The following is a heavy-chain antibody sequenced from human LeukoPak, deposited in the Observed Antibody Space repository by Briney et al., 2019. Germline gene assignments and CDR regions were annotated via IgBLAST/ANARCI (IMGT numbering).Heavy chain of an antibody. V-gene: IGHV3-9*01. J-gene: IGHJ4*02. CDR2: ISWNSGSI. CDR1: GFTFDDYA. Sequence: GGSLRLSCAASGFTFDDYAMHRVRQAPGKGLGWVSGISWNSGSIGYADSVKGRFTISRDNAKNSLYLQMNSLRAEDTALYYCAKDLGPYLAAAWFDYWGQGTLVTVSS. D-gene: IGHD6-13*01. CDR3: AKDLGPYLAAAWFDY.